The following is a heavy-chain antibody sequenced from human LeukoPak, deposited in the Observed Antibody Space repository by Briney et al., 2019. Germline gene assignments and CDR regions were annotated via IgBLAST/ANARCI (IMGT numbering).Heavy chain of an antibody. J-gene: IGHJ3*01. D-gene: IGHD1-1*01. V-gene: IGHV3-48*04. Sequence: GGSLRLSCAASGFTFSSYSMNWVRQAPGKGLEWVSYISSSSSTIYYADSVKGRFRISRDNSKNSLYLQMNSLTTEDIAFYYCAKDGREGAFDVWGQGTLVTVSS. CDR2: ISSSSSTI. CDR3: AKDGREGAFDV. CDR1: GFTFSSYS.